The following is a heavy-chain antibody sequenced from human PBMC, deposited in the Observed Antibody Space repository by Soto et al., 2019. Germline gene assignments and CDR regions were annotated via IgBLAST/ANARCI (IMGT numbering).Heavy chain of an antibody. V-gene: IGHV3-73*02. CDR3: XXXXXXXXXXXXXXXXXXXL. CDR1: GFTFSGSA. Sequence: EVQLVESGGGLVQPGGSLKLSCAASGFTFSGSAMHWVRQASGKGLEWVGRIRSKANNYATVYAASVKGRFTISRDDSKNXAHLXXNXXXXXXXXXXXXXXXXXXXXXXXXXXXXXXXLWGRGTLVTVS. CDR2: IRSKANNYAT. J-gene: IGHJ2*01.